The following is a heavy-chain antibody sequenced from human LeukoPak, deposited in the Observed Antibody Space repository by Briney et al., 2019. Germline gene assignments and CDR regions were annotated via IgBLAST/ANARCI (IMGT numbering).Heavy chain of an antibody. V-gene: IGHV3-30*04. Sequence: PGGSLRLSCAASGFTFSSYAMHWVRQAPGKGLEWVAVISYDGSNKYYADSVKGRFTISRDNSKNTLYLQMNSLRVEDTAVYYCARVVGSSGWYDYWGQGTLVTVSS. CDR2: ISYDGSNK. CDR1: GFTFSSYA. CDR3: ARVVGSSGWYDY. D-gene: IGHD6-19*01. J-gene: IGHJ4*02.